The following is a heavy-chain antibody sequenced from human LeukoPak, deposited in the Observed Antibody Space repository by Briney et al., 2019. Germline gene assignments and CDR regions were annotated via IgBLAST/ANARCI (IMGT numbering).Heavy chain of an antibody. CDR2: ISWNSGSI. Sequence: GGSLRLSCAASGFTFDDYAMHWVRQAPGKGLEWVSGISWNSGSIGYADSVEGRFTISRDNAKNSLYLQMNSLRAEDTALYYCAKDIGYCSGGSCYYYYYGMDVWGQGTTVTVSS. J-gene: IGHJ6*02. D-gene: IGHD2-15*01. CDR3: AKDIGYCSGGSCYYYYYGMDV. CDR1: GFTFDDYA. V-gene: IGHV3-9*01.